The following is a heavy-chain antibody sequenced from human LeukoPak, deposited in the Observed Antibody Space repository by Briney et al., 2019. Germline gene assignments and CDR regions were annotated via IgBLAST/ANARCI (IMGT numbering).Heavy chain of an antibody. Sequence: ASVKVSCKASGYTFTGYYMHWVRQAPGQGLEWMGWINPNSGGTNYAQKFQGRVTMTRDTSISTAYMELSRLRSDDTAVYYCAGDFQGWEGADYWGQGTLVTVSS. J-gene: IGHJ4*02. CDR2: INPNSGGT. CDR1: GYTFTGYY. V-gene: IGHV1-2*02. CDR3: AGDFQGWEGADY. D-gene: IGHD1-26*01.